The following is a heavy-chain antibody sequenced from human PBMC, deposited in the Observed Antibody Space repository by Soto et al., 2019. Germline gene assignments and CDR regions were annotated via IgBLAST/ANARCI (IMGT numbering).Heavy chain of an antibody. V-gene: IGHV1-3*01. Sequence: QVQLVQSGAEAKKPGASVKISCKASGYSFTSYVIHWLRQAPGQTLEGMGCINPGNGNTKFSQICQDRVTVTSDTAAGSVYMELSSLSFEDTAVYYCAREYGSFDSSGRLDYWYFGPWGSGTLVTVSP. CDR3: AREYGSFDSSGRLDYWYFGP. CDR2: INPGNGNT. D-gene: IGHD3-22*01. J-gene: IGHJ2*01. CDR1: GYSFTSYV.